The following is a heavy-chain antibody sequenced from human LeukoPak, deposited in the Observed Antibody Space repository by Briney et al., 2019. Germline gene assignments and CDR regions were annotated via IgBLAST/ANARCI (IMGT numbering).Heavy chain of an antibody. J-gene: IGHJ3*02. V-gene: IGHV4-30-4*08. D-gene: IGHD2-21*01. CDR3: ARAWVVIAITAAFDI. CDR1: GGSISSGDYY. CDR2: IYYSGST. Sequence: SETLSLTXTVSGGSISSGDYYWSWIRQPPGKGLEWIGYIYYSGSTYYNPSLKSRVTISVDTSKNQFSLKLSSVTAADTAVYYCARAWVVIAITAAFDIWGQGTMVTVSS.